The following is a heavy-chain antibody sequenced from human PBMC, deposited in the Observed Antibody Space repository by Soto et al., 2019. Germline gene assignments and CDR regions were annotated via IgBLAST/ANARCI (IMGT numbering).Heavy chain of an antibody. V-gene: IGHV1-58*02. CDR1: GYTFTSSA. Sequence: ASVKVSCKASGYTFTSSAIQWVRQARGQGLEWIGWVGGGSDNTNYAQTFQERVTITRDLSTNPIYMDVRGLRSEDTAVYYCAASPSFWQNYYYGAKDVWGQGNTVTVSS. CDR3: AASPSFWQNYYYGAKDV. CDR2: VGGGSDNT. J-gene: IGHJ6*02.